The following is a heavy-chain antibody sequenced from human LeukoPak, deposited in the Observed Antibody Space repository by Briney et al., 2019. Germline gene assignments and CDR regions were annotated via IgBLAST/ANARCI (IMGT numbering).Heavy chain of an antibody. CDR3: AGGEPYVY. CDR1: GFSFSGHW. J-gene: IGHJ4*02. Sequence: GGSLRLSCTASGFSFSGHWMHWARQLPGKGLVWVSRISPTGSITSYADSVKGRFTVSRDNAKNTLYLQVNSLRVEDTAMYYCAGGEPYVYWGQGTLVTVSS. CDR2: ISPTGSIT. D-gene: IGHD1-14*01. V-gene: IGHV3-74*01.